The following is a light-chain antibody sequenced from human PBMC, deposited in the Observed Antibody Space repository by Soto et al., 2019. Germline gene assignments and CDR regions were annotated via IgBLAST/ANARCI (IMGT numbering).Light chain of an antibody. J-gene: IGLJ2*01. Sequence: SYELTQPPSVSVSPGQTASITCSGDKLGNKYASWYQQKPGQSPVVVIYKDTKRPSGIPERFSGSNSGNTATLTISGTQAMDEADYYCQAWDTSTVVFGGGTKLTVL. CDR2: KDT. V-gene: IGLV3-1*01. CDR1: KLGNKY. CDR3: QAWDTSTVV.